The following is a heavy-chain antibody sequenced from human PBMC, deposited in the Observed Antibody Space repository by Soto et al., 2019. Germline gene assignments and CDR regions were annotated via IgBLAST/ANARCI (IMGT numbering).Heavy chain of an antibody. D-gene: IGHD2-15*01. CDR1: GYTLTDHY. CDR3: ASVETQRYYYGMDV. Sequence: ASVKVSCKASGYTLTDHYMHWVRQAPGQGLEWLGIINPTGGTATYAQKFQGRVTMTSDTSTSTVYMYLSSLRSEDTAVYYCASVETQRYYYGMDVWGQGTTVTVSS. J-gene: IGHJ6*02. CDR2: INPTGGTA. V-gene: IGHV1-46*01.